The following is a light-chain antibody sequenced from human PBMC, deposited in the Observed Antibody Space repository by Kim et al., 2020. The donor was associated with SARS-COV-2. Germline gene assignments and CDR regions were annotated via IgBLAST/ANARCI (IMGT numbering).Light chain of an antibody. Sequence: EIVLTQSPGTLSLSPGERATLSCRASQSVSSSYLAWYQQKPGQAPRLLIYGASNRATGIPDRFSGSGSGTDFTLTISRLEPEDFAVYYCQQYGSPLSSYGQGTTVEI. CDR3: QQYGSPLSS. CDR2: GAS. CDR1: QSVSSSY. V-gene: IGKV3-20*01. J-gene: IGKJ1*01.